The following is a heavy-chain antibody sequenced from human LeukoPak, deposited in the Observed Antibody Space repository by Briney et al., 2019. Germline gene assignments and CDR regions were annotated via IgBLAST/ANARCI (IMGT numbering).Heavy chain of an antibody. Sequence: ASVKVSCKVSGYTLTELSMHWVRQAPGKGVEWMGGFYPEDGETIYAQKFQGRVTMTEDTYTDTAFMELSSLRCEETAVYYCATGIALNLNWFDPWGQGTLVTVSS. CDR3: ATGIALNLNWFDP. CDR1: GYTLTELS. J-gene: IGHJ5*02. V-gene: IGHV1-24*01. CDR2: FYPEDGET. D-gene: IGHD1-14*01.